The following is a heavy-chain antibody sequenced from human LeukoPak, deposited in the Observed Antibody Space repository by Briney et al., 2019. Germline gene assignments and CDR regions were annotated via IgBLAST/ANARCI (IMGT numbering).Heavy chain of an antibody. V-gene: IGHV4-34*01. CDR1: GGSFSGYY. CDR3: AREHDYSDY. CDR2: INHSGST. J-gene: IGHJ4*02. Sequence: SETLSLACAVYGGSFSGYYWSWIRQPPGKGLEWIGEINHSGSTNYNPSLKSRVTISIDTSKNQFSLKLSSVTAADTAVYYCAREHDYSDYWGQGTLVTVSS. D-gene: IGHD2-21*01.